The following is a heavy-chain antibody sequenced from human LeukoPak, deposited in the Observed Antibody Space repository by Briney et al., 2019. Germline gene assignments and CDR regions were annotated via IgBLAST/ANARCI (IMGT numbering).Heavy chain of an antibody. CDR1: GGSINNNH. CDR3: VGGARPAYVYSYMDV. J-gene: IGHJ6*03. V-gene: IGHV4-59*01. D-gene: IGHD3-10*02. Sequence: SETLSLTCTVSGGSINNNHWSWIRQPPGKRLEWIGSILYSGSAKNNPSLQSRVTISVDTSKNQFSLMLTSVTAADTAVYYCVGGARPAYVYSYMDVWGKGTTVTVSS. CDR2: ILYSGSA.